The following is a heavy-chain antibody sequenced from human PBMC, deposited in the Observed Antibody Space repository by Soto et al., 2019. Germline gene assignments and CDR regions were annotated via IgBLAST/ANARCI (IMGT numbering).Heavy chain of an antibody. J-gene: IGHJ6*02. V-gene: IGHV4-59*11. CDR1: GASISSLY. CDR2: IHYSGST. Sequence: SETLSLTCTISGASISSLYWSWVRQPPGKGLEWIGYIHYSGSTNYNPSLKSRVTILADTSKNQFSLRLSSVTAADTAVYYCARGGWSMDVWGQGTTVT. D-gene: IGHD2-15*01. CDR3: ARGGWSMDV.